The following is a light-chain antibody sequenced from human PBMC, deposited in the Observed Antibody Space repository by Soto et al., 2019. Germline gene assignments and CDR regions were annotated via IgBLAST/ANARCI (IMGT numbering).Light chain of an antibody. J-gene: IGKJ3*01. CDR2: WAA. Sequence: DIVMTQSPDSLAVSLGERATINCKSSQSVLYSSNTKNSLAWYQQKPGQPPKLLIYWAATRESGVPDRFSGNGSGTDFTLTISSLQAEDVAVYYCQQYYSTPPTFGPGTKVDIK. CDR1: QSVLYSSNTKNS. V-gene: IGKV4-1*01. CDR3: QQYYSTPPT.